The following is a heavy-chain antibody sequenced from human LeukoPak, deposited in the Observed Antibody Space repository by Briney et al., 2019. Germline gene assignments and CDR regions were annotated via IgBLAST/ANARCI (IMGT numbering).Heavy chain of an antibody. J-gene: IGHJ4*02. V-gene: IGHV3-48*02. D-gene: IGHD3-16*01. CDR3: ARDENWGSDY. CDR1: GFTFSSYS. Sequence: PGGSLRLSCAASGFTFSSYSMNWVRQAPGKGLEWVSYISSSGSTIYYADSVKGRLTISRDNAKNSLYLQLSSLRDEDTAVYYCARDENWGSDYWGQGILVTVSS. CDR2: ISSSGSTI.